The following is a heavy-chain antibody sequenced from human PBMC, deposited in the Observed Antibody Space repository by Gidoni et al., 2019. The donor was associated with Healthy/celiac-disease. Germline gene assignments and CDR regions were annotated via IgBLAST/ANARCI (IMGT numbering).Heavy chain of an antibody. CDR3: AGSYYYGSGIYHCFDP. CDR1: GGSISSYY. D-gene: IGHD3-10*01. Sequence: QVQLQESGPGLVKPSETLSLTYTVSGGSISSYYWSWIRQPPGKGLEWIGYIYSSGSTNYNPSLKSRVTISVDTSKNQFSLKLSSVTAADTAVYYCAGSYYYGSGIYHCFDPWGQGTLVTVSS. J-gene: IGHJ5*02. CDR2: IYSSGST. V-gene: IGHV4-59*08.